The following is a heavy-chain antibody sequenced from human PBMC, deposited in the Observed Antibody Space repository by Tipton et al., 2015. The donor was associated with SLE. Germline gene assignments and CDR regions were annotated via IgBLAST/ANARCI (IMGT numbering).Heavy chain of an antibody. J-gene: IGHJ2*01. D-gene: IGHD3-22*01. CDR1: GGTFSSYA. CDR3: ARSGDYYDSSGHWYFDL. V-gene: IGHV1-69*15. CDR2: IIPIFGTA. Sequence: QSGPEVKKPGSSVKVSCKASGGTFSSYAISWVRQAPGQGLEWMGRIIPIFGTANYAQKFQGRVTITADESTSTAYMELSSLRSEDTAVYYCARSGDYYDSSGHWYFDLWGRGTLVTVSS.